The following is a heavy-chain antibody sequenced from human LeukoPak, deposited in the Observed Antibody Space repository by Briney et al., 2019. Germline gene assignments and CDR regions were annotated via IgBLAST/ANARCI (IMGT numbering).Heavy chain of an antibody. V-gene: IGHV4-34*01. CDR2: INHSGST. CDR3: ARGDLTGGFDAFDI. Sequence: SETLSLTCAVYGGSFSGYYWSWIRQPPVKGLEWIGEINHSGSTNYNPSLKSRVTISVDTSKNQFSLKLSSVTAADTAVYYCARGDLTGGFDAFDIWGQGTMVTVSS. J-gene: IGHJ3*02. D-gene: IGHD2-21*02. CDR1: GGSFSGYY.